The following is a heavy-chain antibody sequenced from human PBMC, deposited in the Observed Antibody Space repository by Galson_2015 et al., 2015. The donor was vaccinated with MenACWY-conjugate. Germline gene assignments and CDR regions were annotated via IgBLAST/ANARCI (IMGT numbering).Heavy chain of an antibody. D-gene: IGHD1-26*01. Sequence: SLRLSCAASGFTFSSYAMNWVRQAPGKGLVWVSRIYHDGSSTTYADSVKDRFTISRDNSKNTLYLQMNSLRPEDTAVFYCAKSRGASSYFDSWGQGTLVTVSS. V-gene: IGHV3-74*01. CDR2: IYHDGSST. CDR3: AKSRGASSYFDS. J-gene: IGHJ4*02. CDR1: GFTFSSYA.